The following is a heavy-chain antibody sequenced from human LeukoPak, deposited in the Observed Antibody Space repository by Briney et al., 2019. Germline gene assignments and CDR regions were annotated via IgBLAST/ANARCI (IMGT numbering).Heavy chain of an antibody. CDR3: AAVTAVAGMAIDI. CDR2: IVVGSGNT. D-gene: IGHD6-19*01. CDR1: GFTFTSSA. V-gene: IGHV1-58*02. J-gene: IGHJ3*02. Sequence: SVKVSCKASGFTFTSSAMQWVRQARGQRLEWIGWIVVGSGNTNYAQKFQERVTIARDMSTSTAYMELSSLRSEDTAVYYCAAVTAVAGMAIDIWGQGTMVTVSS.